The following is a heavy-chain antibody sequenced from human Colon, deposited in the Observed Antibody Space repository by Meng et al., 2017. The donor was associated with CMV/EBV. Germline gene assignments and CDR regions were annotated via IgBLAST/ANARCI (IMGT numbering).Heavy chain of an antibody. V-gene: IGHV3-53*01. CDR3: VRGFYNRAHYLEH. CDR1: GFSVSENY. Sequence: GGSLRLSCGAASGFSVSENYMNWVRQAPGKGLEWVSVIYGGGTTHYADSVKGRFTISRDNAKSSLFLQLDSLRAEDTAVYYCVRGFYNRAHYLEHWGKGTPVTVSS. CDR2: IYGGGTT. D-gene: IGHD3-10*01. J-gene: IGHJ4*02.